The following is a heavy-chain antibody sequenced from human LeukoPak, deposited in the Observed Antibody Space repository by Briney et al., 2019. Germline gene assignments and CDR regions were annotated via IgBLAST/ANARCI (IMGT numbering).Heavy chain of an antibody. J-gene: IGHJ4*02. CDR1: GGSISNNY. D-gene: IGHD5-12*01. V-gene: IGHV4-59*08. CDR3: ARRARAIDN. Sequence: KPSETLSLTCTVSGGSISNNYWSWIRQSPGKGLEWIGFIYYSGSTNYNPSLKSRVTISVATSKNQFSLKLSSVTATDTAVYYCARRARAIDNWGQGTLVTVSS. CDR2: IYYSGST.